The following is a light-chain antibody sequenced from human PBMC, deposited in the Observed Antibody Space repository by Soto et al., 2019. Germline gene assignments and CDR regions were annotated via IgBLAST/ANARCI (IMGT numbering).Light chain of an antibody. CDR3: QQHNDWPPST. V-gene: IGKV1-39*01. CDR1: QSISSY. J-gene: IGKJ2*01. CDR2: AAS. Sequence: DIQMTQSPSSLSASVGDRVTITCRASQSISSYLNWYQQKPGKAPKLLIYAASSLQSGVPSRFSGSGSGTDFTLTISSLQSEDFAVYYCQQHNDWPPSTFGQGTKLEIK.